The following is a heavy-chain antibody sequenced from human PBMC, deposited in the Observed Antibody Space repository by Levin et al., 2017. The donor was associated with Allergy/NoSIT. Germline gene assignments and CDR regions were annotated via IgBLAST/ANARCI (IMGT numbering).Heavy chain of an antibody. CDR1: GGSISSGDYY. D-gene: IGHD6-13*01. Sequence: PSETLSLTCTVSGGSISSGDYYWSWIRQPPGKGLEWIGYIYYSGSTYYNPSLKSRVTISVDTSKNQFSLKLSSVTAADTAVYYCASSSSFWNYYYYGMDVWGQGTTVTVSS. V-gene: IGHV4-30-4*01. J-gene: IGHJ6*02. CDR2: IYYSGST. CDR3: ASSSSFWNYYYYGMDV.